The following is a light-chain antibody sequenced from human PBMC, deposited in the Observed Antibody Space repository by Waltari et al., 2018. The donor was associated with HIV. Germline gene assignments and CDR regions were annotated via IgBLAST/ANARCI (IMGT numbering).Light chain of an antibody. CDR2: KDT. Sequence: SNELTQPPSVSVSPGQTARITCSGDALANHYTYWFQQKPGQDPVLVIYKDTERPSGIPERFSGSRSGTTVKLTISGVQAEDEADYYCQSGGSSGSWVFGGGTKLTVL. J-gene: IGLJ3*02. V-gene: IGLV3-25*03. CDR1: ALANHY. CDR3: QSGGSSGSWV.